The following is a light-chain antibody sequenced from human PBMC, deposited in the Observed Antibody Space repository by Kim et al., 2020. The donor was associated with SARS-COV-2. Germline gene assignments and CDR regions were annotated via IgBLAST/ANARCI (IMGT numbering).Light chain of an antibody. Sequence: RVTISCTGSNSNSGAGYDVTWYQQLPGAAPKLLSFGNNNRPSGVPDRFSGSKSGTSASLAITGLQAEDEADYYCQSYDSSLSGSRVFGGGTKVTVL. CDR2: GNN. J-gene: IGLJ3*02. V-gene: IGLV1-40*01. CDR3: QSYDSSLSGSRV. CDR1: NSNSGAGYD.